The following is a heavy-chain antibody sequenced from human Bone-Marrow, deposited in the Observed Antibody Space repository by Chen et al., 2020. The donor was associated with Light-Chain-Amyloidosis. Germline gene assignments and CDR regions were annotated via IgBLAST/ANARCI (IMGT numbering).Heavy chain of an antibody. CDR3: ARVRRSYGDPSYYFDY. CDR2: IIPISGTA. V-gene: IGHV1-69*01. Sequence: QVQLVQSGAEVKKPGSSVKVSCKASGGTFSSYAISWVRQAPGQGLEWMGGIIPISGTANYAKKFQGRVTITADESTSTAYMELSILRSEDTAVYYCARVRRSYGDPSYYFDYWGQGTLVTVSS. CDR1: GGTFSSYA. J-gene: IGHJ4*02. D-gene: IGHD4-17*01.